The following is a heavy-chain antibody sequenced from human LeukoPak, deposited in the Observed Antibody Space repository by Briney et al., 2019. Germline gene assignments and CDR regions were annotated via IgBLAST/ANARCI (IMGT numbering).Heavy chain of an antibody. Sequence: PSETLSLTCTVSGGSISSYYWSWIRQPAGKGLEWIGRIYTSGSTNYNPSLKSRVTMSVDTSKNQFSLKLSSVTAADTAVYYCARGVGDYYGSGSYYHYYYYMDVWGKGTTVTISS. J-gene: IGHJ6*03. CDR1: GGSISSYY. CDR3: ARGVGDYYGSGSYYHYYYYMDV. CDR2: IYTSGST. D-gene: IGHD3-10*01. V-gene: IGHV4-4*07.